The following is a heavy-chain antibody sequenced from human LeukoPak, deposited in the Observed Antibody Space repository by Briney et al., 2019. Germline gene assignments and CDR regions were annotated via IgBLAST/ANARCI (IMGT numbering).Heavy chain of an antibody. CDR3: ARDREVLLWFGETQDY. D-gene: IGHD3-10*01. Sequence: ASVKVSCKASGYTFTSYGISWVRQAPGQGREWMGWISAYNGNTNYAQKLQGRVTMTTDTSTSTAYMELRSLRSDDTAVYYCARDREVLLWFGETQDYWGQGTLVTVSS. CDR1: GYTFTSYG. CDR2: ISAYNGNT. J-gene: IGHJ4*02. V-gene: IGHV1-18*01.